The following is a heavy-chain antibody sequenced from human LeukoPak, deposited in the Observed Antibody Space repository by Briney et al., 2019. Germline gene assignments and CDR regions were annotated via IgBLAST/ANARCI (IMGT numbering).Heavy chain of an antibody. D-gene: IGHD6-13*01. CDR1: GFTFSSYW. CDR2: IKSDGSST. J-gene: IGHJ4*02. CDR3: ARESSSWYYEY. V-gene: IGHV3-74*03. Sequence: GGSLRLSCAASGFTFSSYWMHWVRQAPGKGLVWVSCIKSDGSSTTYADSVKGRFTISRDNAKNTLHMQMNSLRAEDTAVYYCARESSSWYYEYWGQGTLVTVSS.